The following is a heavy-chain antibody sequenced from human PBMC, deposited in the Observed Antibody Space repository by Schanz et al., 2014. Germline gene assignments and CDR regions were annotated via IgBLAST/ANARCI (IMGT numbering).Heavy chain of an antibody. D-gene: IGHD3-10*01. J-gene: IGHJ3*02. CDR3: AKGRFGELSAFDI. CDR2: ISGSGGST. CDR1: GFTFSSYA. V-gene: IGHV3-23*04. Sequence: VQLVESGGGVVQPGRSLRLSCAASGFTFSSYAMSWVRQAPGKGLEWVSAISGSGGSTYYADSVKGRFTISRDNSKNTLYLQMSSLRAEDTAVYYCAKGRFGELSAFDIWGQGTMVTVSS.